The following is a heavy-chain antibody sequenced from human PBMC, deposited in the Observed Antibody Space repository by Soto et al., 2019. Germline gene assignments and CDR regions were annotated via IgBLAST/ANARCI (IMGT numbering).Heavy chain of an antibody. CDR2: ISGSGGST. J-gene: IGHJ1*01. CDR3: AKATNGGQLWLCLGY. CDR1: GFTFSSYA. Sequence: GGSLRLSCAASGFTFSSYAMSWVRQAPGKGLEWVSAISGSGGSTYYADSVKGRFTISRDNSKNTLYLQMNSLRAEDTAVYYCAKATNGGQLWLCLGYWGQGNLVTVSS. V-gene: IGHV3-23*01. D-gene: IGHD5-18*01.